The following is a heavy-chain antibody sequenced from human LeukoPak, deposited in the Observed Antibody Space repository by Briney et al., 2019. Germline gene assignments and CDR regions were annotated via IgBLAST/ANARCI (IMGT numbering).Heavy chain of an antibody. Sequence: ASVKVSCKASGYTFTSYAMHWVRQAPGQRLEWMGWINAGNGNTKYSQKFQGRVTITRGTSASTAYMELSSLRSEDTAVYYCARVSPYERLFDYWGQGTLVTVSS. CDR1: GYTFTSYA. D-gene: IGHD3-16*01. V-gene: IGHV1-3*01. CDR2: INAGNGNT. J-gene: IGHJ4*02. CDR3: ARVSPYERLFDY.